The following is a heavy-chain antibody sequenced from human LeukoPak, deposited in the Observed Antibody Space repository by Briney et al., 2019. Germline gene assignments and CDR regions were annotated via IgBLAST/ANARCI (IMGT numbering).Heavy chain of an antibody. J-gene: IGHJ3*02. CDR3: ARDDRWAPDAFDI. CDR1: GYTFTGYY. CDR2: INPNSGGT. Sequence: ASVKVSCKASGYTFTGYYMHWVRQAPGQGLERMGWINPNSGGTNYAQKFQGRVTMTRDTSISTAYMELSRLRSDDTAVYYCARDDRWAPDAFDIWGQGTMVTVSS. V-gene: IGHV1-2*02. D-gene: IGHD4-23*01.